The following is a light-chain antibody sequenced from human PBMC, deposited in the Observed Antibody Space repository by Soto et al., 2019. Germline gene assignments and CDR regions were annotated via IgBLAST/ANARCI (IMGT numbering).Light chain of an antibody. CDR3: TSYAGGNNV. Sequence: QSVLTQPPSASGSPGQSVTISCTGTSSDVVGYNYVSWYQQYPGKVPKLMVYEVNKRPSGVPDRFSGSKSGNTASLTVSGLQADDEADYYCTSYAGGNNVFGTGTKLTVL. CDR2: EVN. CDR1: SSDVVGYNY. V-gene: IGLV2-8*01. J-gene: IGLJ1*01.